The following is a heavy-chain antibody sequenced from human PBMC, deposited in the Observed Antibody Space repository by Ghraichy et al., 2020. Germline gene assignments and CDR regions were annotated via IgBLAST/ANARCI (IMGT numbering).Heavy chain of an antibody. CDR2: IWYDGSNK. V-gene: IGHV3-33*08. J-gene: IGHJ6*02. Sequence: GGSLRLSCAASGFTFSSYGMHWVRQAPGKGLEWVAVIWYDGSNKYYADSVKGRFTISRDNSKNTLYLQMNSLRAEDTAVYYCARDVLIPVRLESGMDVWGQGTTVTVSS. D-gene: IGHD3-16*01. CDR3: ARDVLIPVRLESGMDV. CDR1: GFTFSSYG.